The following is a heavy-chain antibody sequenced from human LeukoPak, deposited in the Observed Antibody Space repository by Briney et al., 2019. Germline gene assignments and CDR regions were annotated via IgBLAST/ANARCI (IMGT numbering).Heavy chain of an antibody. J-gene: IGHJ4*02. CDR3: ARSSGSRYYIDY. V-gene: IGHV4-59*01. CDR1: NGSISTYY. D-gene: IGHD1-26*01. Sequence: SETLSLTCTVSNGSISTYYWSWIRQPPGKRLEWIGFIHYTGSTNYNPSLKSRVTISVDTSKNQFSLKLNSVTAADTAVYYCARSSGSRYYIDYWGQGTLVTVSS. CDR2: IHYTGST.